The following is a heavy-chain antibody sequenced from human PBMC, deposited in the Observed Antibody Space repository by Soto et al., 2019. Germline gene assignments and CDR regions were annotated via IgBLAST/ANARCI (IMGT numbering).Heavy chain of an antibody. CDR2: ISYDGSNK. J-gene: IGHJ6*02. CDR1: GFTFSSYG. CDR3: APMGV. V-gene: IGHV3-30*03. Sequence: GGSLRLSCAASGFTFSSYGMHWVRQAPGKGLEWVAVISYDGSNKYYADSVKGRFTISRDNSKNTLYLQMSSLRADDTAVYYCAPMGVWGQGTTVTVSS.